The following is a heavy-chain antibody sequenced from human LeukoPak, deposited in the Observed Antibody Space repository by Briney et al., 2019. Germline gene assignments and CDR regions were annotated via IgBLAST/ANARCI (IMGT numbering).Heavy chain of an antibody. D-gene: IGHD3-10*01. CDR1: GFTVSSNY. V-gene: IGHV3-21*01. CDR2: ISSSSSYI. CDR3: ARPLDYYGSGSDPLDY. J-gene: IGHJ4*02. Sequence: GGSLRLSCAASGFTVSSNYMSWVRQAPGKGLEWVSSISSSSSYIYYADSVKGRFTISRDNAKNSLYLQMNSLRAEDTAVYYCARPLDYYGSGSDPLDYWGQGTLVTVSS.